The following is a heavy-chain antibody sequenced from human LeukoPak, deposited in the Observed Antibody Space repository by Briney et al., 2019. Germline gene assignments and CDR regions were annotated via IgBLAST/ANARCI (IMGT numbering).Heavy chain of an antibody. J-gene: IGHJ4*02. D-gene: IGHD5-18*01. Sequence: PPGGSLRLSCATSGFTFRESSMSWVRQTPGRGLEWVSAISGSGGSTYYADSVKGRFTISRDNSKNTLYLQMNSLRAEDTAVYYWAKGRWQLWSPYDYWGQGTLVTVSS. V-gene: IGHV3-23*01. CDR2: ISGSGGST. CDR1: GFTFRESS. CDR3: AKGRWQLWSPYDY.